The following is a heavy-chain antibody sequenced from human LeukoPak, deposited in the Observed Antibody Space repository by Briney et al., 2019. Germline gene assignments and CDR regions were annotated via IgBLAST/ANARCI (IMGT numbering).Heavy chain of an antibody. CDR2: INWNGGST. D-gene: IGHD3-10*01. CDR1: GFTFDDYG. V-gene: IGHV3-20*04. J-gene: IGHJ4*02. Sequence: GGSLRLSCAASGFTFDDYGMSWVRQAPGKGLEWVSGINWNGGSTGYAGSVKGRLTISRDNAKNSLYLQMNSLRAEDTAVYYCARVRRMSYYYGSGSYPTEFGYWGQGTLVTVSS. CDR3: ARVRRMSYYYGSGSYPTEFGY.